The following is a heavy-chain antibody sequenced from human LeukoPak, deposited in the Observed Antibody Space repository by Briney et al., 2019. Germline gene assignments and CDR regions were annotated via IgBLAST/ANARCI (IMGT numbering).Heavy chain of an antibody. CDR1: GFTFSSYT. CDR3: ARDVIGVGSTFDY. Sequence: GGSLRLSCAASGFTFSSYTMNWVRQAPGKGLEWVSSISSSSSYIYYANSVRGRFTISRDNAKNSLYLQMNTLRAEDTAVYYCARDVIGVGSTFDYWGQGTLVTVSS. V-gene: IGHV3-21*01. CDR2: ISSSSSYI. J-gene: IGHJ4*02. D-gene: IGHD3-3*01.